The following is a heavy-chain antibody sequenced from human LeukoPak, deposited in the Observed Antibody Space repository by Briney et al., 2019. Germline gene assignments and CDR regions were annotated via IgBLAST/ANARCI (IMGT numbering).Heavy chain of an antibody. CDR2: IKQDGSDK. Sequence: PGGSLRLSCAASGFTFSRYWMSWVRQAPGKGLECVANIKQDGSDKYYVDSVKGRLTISRDNSKNSLYLQMNSLRAEDTAAYYCARTQCISTRCSHYFDYWGQGTPVTVSS. CDR3: ARTQCISTRCSHYFDY. V-gene: IGHV3-7*05. J-gene: IGHJ4*02. D-gene: IGHD2-2*01. CDR1: GFTFSRYW.